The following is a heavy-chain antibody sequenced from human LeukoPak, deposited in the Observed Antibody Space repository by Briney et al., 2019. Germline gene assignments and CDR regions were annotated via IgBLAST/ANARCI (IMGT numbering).Heavy chain of an antibody. CDR3: ARDLRSGRLDY. Sequence: PGGSLRLSCAASGFTFSSYGMHWVRQAPGKGLEWVAVIWYDGSNKYYADSVKGRFTISRDNSKNTQYLQMNSLRAEDTAVYYCARDLRSGRLDYWGQGTLVTVSS. V-gene: IGHV3-33*01. CDR1: GFTFSSYG. D-gene: IGHD2-15*01. CDR2: IWYDGSNK. J-gene: IGHJ4*02.